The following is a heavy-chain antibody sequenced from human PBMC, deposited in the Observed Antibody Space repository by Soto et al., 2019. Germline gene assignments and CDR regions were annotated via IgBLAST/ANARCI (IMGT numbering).Heavy chain of an antibody. V-gene: IGHV3-21*01. CDR2: ISSSSGYI. J-gene: IGHJ4*02. CDR3: ARVQVPGVWCSGSKCHSH. CDR1: GFTFSSYT. D-gene: IGHD2-15*01. Sequence: EVQLVESGGGLVKPGGSLRLSCAASGFTFSSYTMNWVRQAPGKGLEWVSSISSSSGYIYYADSVKGRFTISRDNPKNSRYLQLNSLRAEDRAVYYCARVQVPGVWCSGSKCHSHLGQGTLVTVSS.